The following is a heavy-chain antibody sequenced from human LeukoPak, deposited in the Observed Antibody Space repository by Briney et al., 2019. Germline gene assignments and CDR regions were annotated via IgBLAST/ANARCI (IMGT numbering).Heavy chain of an antibody. J-gene: IGHJ4*02. D-gene: IGHD3-10*01. CDR3: ARGEYGSGSYHIDY. V-gene: IGHV4-39*07. CDR1: GGSISSTSYY. CDR2: IYYSGST. Sequence: SETLPLTCTVSGGSISSTSYYWGWLRQPPGKGLEWIGSIYYSGSTYYNPPLKSRVTISVDTSKNQLSLKLSSVTAEDTAVYYCARGEYGSGSYHIDYWGQGTLVTVSS.